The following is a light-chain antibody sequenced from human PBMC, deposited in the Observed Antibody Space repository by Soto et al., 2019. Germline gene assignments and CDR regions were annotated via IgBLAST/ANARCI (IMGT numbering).Light chain of an antibody. CDR2: DAY. Sequence: EVVLTQSPVTLSLSPGERATLSCRASQSFRGLLAWYQQKPGQAPRLLIYDAYNRATGIPHRFSGSGSGTDFTLTISSLEPEDSAVSYCQQRHMLPITFGQGTRLEIK. CDR1: QSFRGL. V-gene: IGKV3-11*01. CDR3: QQRHMLPIT. J-gene: IGKJ5*01.